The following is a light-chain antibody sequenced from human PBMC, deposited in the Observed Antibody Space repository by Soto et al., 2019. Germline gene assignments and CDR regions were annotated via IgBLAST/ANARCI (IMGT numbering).Light chain of an antibody. CDR3: QQYSSPPIT. J-gene: IGKJ1*01. CDR1: QSVSSTY. V-gene: IGKV3-20*01. CDR2: GAS. Sequence: EIVLTQSPGNLSLSPGERATLSCRASQSVSSTYLAWYQQKPGQAPRLLIYGASSRATGIPDRFSGSGSGTDFTLTISRLEQEDLADYYCQQYSSPPITFGQGTKVEIK.